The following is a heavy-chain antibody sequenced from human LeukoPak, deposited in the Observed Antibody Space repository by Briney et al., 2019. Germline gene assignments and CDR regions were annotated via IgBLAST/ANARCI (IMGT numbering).Heavy chain of an antibody. CDR3: AKEAVAGSRAPYYFDY. Sequence: AGGFLRLSCAASGFTFSSYAMSWVRQAPGKGLEWVSAISGSGGSTYYADSVKGRFTISRDNSKNTLYLQMNSLRAEDTAVYYCAKEAVAGSRAPYYFDYWGQGTLVTVSS. J-gene: IGHJ4*02. D-gene: IGHD6-19*01. V-gene: IGHV3-23*01. CDR1: GFTFSSYA. CDR2: ISGSGGST.